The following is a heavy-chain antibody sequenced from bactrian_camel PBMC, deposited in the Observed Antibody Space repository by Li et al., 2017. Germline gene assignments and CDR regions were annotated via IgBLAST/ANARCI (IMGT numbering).Heavy chain of an antibody. J-gene: IGHJ6*01. V-gene: IGHV3S1*01. Sequence: HVQLVESGGGSVQAGGSLRLSCVASGYIYSSHCMGWVRQAPGKEREGVATIYTRGYTTFYSDSVKGRFSISRDDSINTVFLQMTSLKPEDSGMYYCAAGKVRESCMEWYLEPGDPGHRL. CDR3: AAGKVRESCMEWY. CDR2: IYTRGYTT. CDR1: GYIYSSHC.